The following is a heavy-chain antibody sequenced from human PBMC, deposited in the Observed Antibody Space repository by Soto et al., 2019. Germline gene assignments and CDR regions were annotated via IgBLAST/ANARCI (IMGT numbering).Heavy chain of an antibody. J-gene: IGHJ6*02. D-gene: IGHD3-10*01. CDR1: GYSISSSNW. CDR2: IFYIGGT. Sequence: PSETLSLTCAVSGYSISSSNWWGWIRQPPGKGLEWIGYIFYIGGTYNNPSLKSRVTISVDRTKNQFSLKLSSVTAADTAVYYCARDQGGEFLKGSGMDVWGQGTTVTVSS. V-gene: IGHV4-28*03. CDR3: ARDQGGEFLKGSGMDV.